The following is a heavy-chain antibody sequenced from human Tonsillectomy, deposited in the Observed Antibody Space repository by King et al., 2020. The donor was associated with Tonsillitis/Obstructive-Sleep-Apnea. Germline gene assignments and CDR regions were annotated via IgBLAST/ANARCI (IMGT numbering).Heavy chain of an antibody. CDR1: GGSFSGYY. Sequence: VQLQQWGAGLLKPSETLSLTCGVYGGSFSGYYWSWIRQPPGKGLEWIGEINHSGSTNYNPSLKSRVIISVDTSKDQFSLKLSSVTAADTAMYYWSSGSSSSLAYYSFGMDVWGQGTTVTVSS. J-gene: IGHJ6*02. CDR3: SSGSSSSLAYYSFGMDV. V-gene: IGHV4-34*01. CDR2: INHSGST. D-gene: IGHD6-6*01.